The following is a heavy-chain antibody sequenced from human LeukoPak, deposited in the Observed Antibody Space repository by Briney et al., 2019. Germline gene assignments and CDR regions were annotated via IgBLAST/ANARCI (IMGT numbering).Heavy chain of an antibody. J-gene: IGHJ6*02. V-gene: IGHV6-1*01. Sequence: SQTLSLTCAISGDSVSSNSAAWNWIRQSPSRGLEWLGRTYYRSKWYNDYAVSVKSRITINPDTSKNQFSLQLNSVTPEDTAVYYCARDRGRDSSGWYYYYYGMDVWGQGTTVTVPS. CDR1: GDSVSSNSAA. CDR3: ARDRGRDSSGWYYYYYGMDV. D-gene: IGHD6-19*01. CDR2: TYYRSKWYN.